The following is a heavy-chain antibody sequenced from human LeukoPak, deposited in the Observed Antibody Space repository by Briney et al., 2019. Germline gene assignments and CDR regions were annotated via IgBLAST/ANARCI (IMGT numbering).Heavy chain of an antibody. CDR3: ARRLDYGGNSHGY. CDR2: IYPGDSDT. CDR1: GYSFTDYW. J-gene: IGHJ4*02. Sequence: GESLKIPCNGSGYSFTDYWIAWVRQLPGKGLESMGIIYPGDSDTRYSPSFQGQVTISADKSISTAYLQWSSLKASDTAIYYCARRLDYGGNSHGYWGQGTLVTVSS. D-gene: IGHD4-23*01. V-gene: IGHV5-51*01.